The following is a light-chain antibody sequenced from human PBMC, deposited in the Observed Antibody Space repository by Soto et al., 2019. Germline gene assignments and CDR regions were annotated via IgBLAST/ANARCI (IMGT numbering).Light chain of an antibody. CDR1: QNISRS. J-gene: IGKJ5*01. Sequence: EIVMTQSPVTLSVSPGERATLSCRASQNISRSLAWYQQKPGQGPSLLIYGASNRATGIPARFSGSGSGTDFTLTISSLEPEDFAVYYCQQRGEWPPGATFGQGTRLEIK. V-gene: IGKV3-11*01. CDR3: QQRGEWPPGAT. CDR2: GAS.